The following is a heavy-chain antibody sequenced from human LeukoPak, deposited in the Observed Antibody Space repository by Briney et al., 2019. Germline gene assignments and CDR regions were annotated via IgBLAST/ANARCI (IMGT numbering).Heavy chain of an antibody. CDR3: ARGGIYYDSSGYYYFDY. J-gene: IGHJ4*02. CDR1: GYTSTGYY. D-gene: IGHD3-22*01. CDR2: INPNSGGT. Sequence: ASVKVSCKASGYTSTGYYMHWVRQAPGQGLEWMGRINPNSGGTNYAQKFQGRVTMTRDTSISTAYMELSRLRSDDTAVYYCARGGIYYDSSGYYYFDYWGQGTLVTVSS. V-gene: IGHV1-2*06.